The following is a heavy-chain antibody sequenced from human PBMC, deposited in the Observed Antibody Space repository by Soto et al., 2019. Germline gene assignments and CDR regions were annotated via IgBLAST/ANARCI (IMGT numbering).Heavy chain of an antibody. CDR2: IYYSGST. Sequence: SETLSLTCTVSGGSISSSSYYWGWIRQPPGKGLEWIGSIYYSGSTYYNPSLKSRVTISVDTSKNQFSLKLSSVTAADKAVYYCARPIFSRGYYYQRYSFDIWGQGTMVPVSS. V-gene: IGHV4-39*01. CDR1: GGSISSSSYY. D-gene: IGHD3-22*01. CDR3: ARPIFSRGYYYQRYSFDI. J-gene: IGHJ3*02.